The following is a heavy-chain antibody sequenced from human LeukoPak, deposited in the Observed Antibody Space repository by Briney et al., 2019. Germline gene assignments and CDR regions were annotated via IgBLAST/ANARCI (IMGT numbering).Heavy chain of an antibody. CDR2: ISGSGGST. V-gene: IGHV3-23*01. CDR3: TRGSGSYFSAY. J-gene: IGHJ4*02. Sequence: GGSLRLSCAASGFTFSSYAMSWVRQAPGKGLEWVSAISGSGGSTYYADSVKGRFTISRDNSKNTLYLQMKSLRADDAAVYYCTRGSGSYFSAYWGQGTLVTVSS. D-gene: IGHD3-10*01. CDR1: GFTFSSYA.